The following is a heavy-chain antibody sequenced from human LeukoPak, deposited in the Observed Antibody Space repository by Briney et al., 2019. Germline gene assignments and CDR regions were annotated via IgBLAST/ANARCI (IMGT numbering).Heavy chain of an antibody. V-gene: IGHV3-43*01. CDR2: ISWDGGST. CDR3: AKDILQNSGSYYFDY. CDR1: GFTFGDYT. J-gene: IGHJ4*02. D-gene: IGHD1-26*01. Sequence: PGGSLRLSCAASGFTFGDYTMNWVRQAPGKGLEWVSLISWDGGSTYYADSVKGRFTISRDNSKNSLYLQMNSLRTEDTALYYCAKDILQNSGSYYFDYWGQGTLVTVSS.